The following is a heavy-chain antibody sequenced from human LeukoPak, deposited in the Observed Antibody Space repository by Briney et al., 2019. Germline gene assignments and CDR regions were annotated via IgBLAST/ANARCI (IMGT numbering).Heavy chain of an antibody. CDR3: GRGFRGHYYDSRSLVEWFDP. Sequence: GGSLRLSCAAFGFTFEDYGMSWVRQGPGKGLEWVSGINWNGDRIGYADSVKGRFTISRDNAKESLYLQMNSLRAEDTALYYCGRGFRGHYYDSRSLVEWFDPWGQGTLVNVPS. V-gene: IGHV3-20*04. D-gene: IGHD3-22*01. CDR2: INWNGDRI. CDR1: GFTFEDYG. J-gene: IGHJ5*02.